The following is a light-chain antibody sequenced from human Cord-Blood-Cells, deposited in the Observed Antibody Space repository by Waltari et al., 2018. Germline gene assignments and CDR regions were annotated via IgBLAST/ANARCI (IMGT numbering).Light chain of an antibody. J-gene: IGKJ5*01. CDR2: AAS. CDR3: QHSYSTLT. Sequence: DIQMTKPTSSLSASVGDRVTVTCPASQSISSYINWYQQKPGKAPKRLIYAASSLQSGVPSRFSSSGYGTDFTLTISSLQPEDCATYYCQHSYSTLTFGQGTRLEIK. V-gene: IGKV1-39*01. CDR1: QSISSY.